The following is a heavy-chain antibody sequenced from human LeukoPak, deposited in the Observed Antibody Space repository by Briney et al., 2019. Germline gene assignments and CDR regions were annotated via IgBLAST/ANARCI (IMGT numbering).Heavy chain of an antibody. D-gene: IGHD1-7*01. CDR3: ARGGGGLELAGDYYMDV. CDR1: GYTFTGYY. Sequence: GASVKVSCKASGYTFTGYYMHWVRQAPGQGLEWMGWINPNSGGTNYAQKFQGRVTMTRDTSISTAYMELSRLRSDDTAVYYCARGGGGLELAGDYYMDVWGKGTTVTVSS. J-gene: IGHJ6*03. CDR2: INPNSGGT. V-gene: IGHV1-2*02.